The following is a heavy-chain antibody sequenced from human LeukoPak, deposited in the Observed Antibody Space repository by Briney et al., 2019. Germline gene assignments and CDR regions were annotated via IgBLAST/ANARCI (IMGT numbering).Heavy chain of an antibody. CDR1: GFTFSSYA. Sequence: GGSLRLSCAASGFTFSSYAMSWVRQAPGKGLEWVSAISGSGGSTYYADSVKGRFTISRDNAKNSLYLQMNSLRAEDTALYYCAKVIVATTTGGHFDYWGQGTLVTVSS. CDR3: AKVIVATTTGGHFDY. V-gene: IGHV3-23*01. J-gene: IGHJ4*02. CDR2: ISGSGGST. D-gene: IGHD5-12*01.